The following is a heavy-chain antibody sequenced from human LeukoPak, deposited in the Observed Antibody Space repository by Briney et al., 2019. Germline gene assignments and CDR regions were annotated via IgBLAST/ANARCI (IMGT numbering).Heavy chain of an antibody. CDR2: INPNSGGT. D-gene: IGHD6-19*01. CDR1: GYTFTGYY. Sequence: ASVKVSCKASGYTFTGYYMHWVRQAPGQGLEWMGWINPNSGGTNYAQKFQGRVTMTTDTSTSTAYMELRSLRSDDTAVYCCARTLGAVAGTGDYWGQGTLVTVSS. J-gene: IGHJ4*02. CDR3: ARTLGAVAGTGDY. V-gene: IGHV1-2*02.